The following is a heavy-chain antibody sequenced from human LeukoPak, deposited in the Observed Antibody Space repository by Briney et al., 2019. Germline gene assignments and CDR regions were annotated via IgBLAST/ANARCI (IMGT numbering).Heavy chain of an antibody. V-gene: IGHV5-51*01. CDR2: IYPGDSVT. Sequence: GQSLKISCKASGCSFTNYWIGWVRQMSGKGLEWMGIIYPGDSVTRYSPSFQGQVTISADKSIITAYLQWSNLKASDTAMQYCARTGYSRGWYGSLDIWGQGTLVTVSS. J-gene: IGHJ3*02. CDR1: GCSFTNYW. CDR3: ARTGYSRGWYGSLDI. D-gene: IGHD6-19*01.